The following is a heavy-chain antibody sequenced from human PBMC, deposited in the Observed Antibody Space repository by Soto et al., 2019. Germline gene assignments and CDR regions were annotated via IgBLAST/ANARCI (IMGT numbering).Heavy chain of an antibody. Sequence: SMILSCAASGFTFSDYYMTWIRQAPGKGLAWVSYISSGTTYTHFADSVKGRFTISRDNAKNSLYLQMNSLKAEDTAVYYCERLDATTVGHCDYWGKGSRVTV. CDR1: GFTFSDYY. CDR2: ISSGTTYT. D-gene: IGHD4-17*01. CDR3: ERLDATTVGHCDY. J-gene: IGHJ4*02. V-gene: IGHV3-11*06.